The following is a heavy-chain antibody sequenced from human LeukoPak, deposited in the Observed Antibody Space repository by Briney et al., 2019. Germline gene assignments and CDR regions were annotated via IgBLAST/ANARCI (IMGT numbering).Heavy chain of an antibody. CDR3: VRLASGLIDY. CDR2: IHYSGST. J-gene: IGHJ4*02. CDR1: GGSIDNSHYY. V-gene: IGHV4-39*01. D-gene: IGHD6-19*01. Sequence: PSETLSLACTVSGGSIDNSHYYWGWIRQPPGEGLEWIASIHYSGSTHYNPSLKSRAPISVDTSKNQFSLKLSSVTAADTAVYYCVRLASGLIDYWGQGTLVTVSS.